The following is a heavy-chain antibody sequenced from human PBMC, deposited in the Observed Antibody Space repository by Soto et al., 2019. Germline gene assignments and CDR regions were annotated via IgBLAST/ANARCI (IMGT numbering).Heavy chain of an antibody. D-gene: IGHD6-19*01. CDR2: VWFDGYKK. J-gene: IGHJ4*02. V-gene: IGHV3-33*06. Sequence: QVQLVESGGGVVQPGRSLRLSCAASGFSFRDYGMHWVRQAPGKGLEWVALVWFDGYKKYYADSVKGRFTISRDNSQNPLFLQMNNLRAEDTAVYYCAKTAVAGTPTERPVDDWCQGTLVTVSS. CDR1: GFSFRDYG. CDR3: AKTAVAGTPTERPVDD.